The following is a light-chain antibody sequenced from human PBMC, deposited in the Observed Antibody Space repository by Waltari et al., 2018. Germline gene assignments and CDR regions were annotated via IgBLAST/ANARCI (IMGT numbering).Light chain of an antibody. CDR3: QQSYSLLWT. CDR1: QTISSY. CDR2: AAS. V-gene: IGKV1-39*01. Sequence: DIQMTQSPSSLSASVGDRVTLTCRASQTISSYVNWYQQKPGKAPRLLIYAASSLQSGVPGRFSGSGSGTEFTLTISSLQPEDFATYYCQQSYSLLWTFGPGTKVEMK. J-gene: IGKJ1*01.